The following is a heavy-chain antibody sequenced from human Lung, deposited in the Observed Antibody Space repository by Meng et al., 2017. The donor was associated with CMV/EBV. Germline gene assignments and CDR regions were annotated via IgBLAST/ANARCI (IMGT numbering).Heavy chain of an antibody. D-gene: IGHD1-7*01. CDR2: IKQDGSEK. J-gene: IGHJ2*01. CDR3: ARVRITGTQNYWYLDL. Sequence: GESLKISCAASGFTFSSYWMSWVRQAPGKGLEWVANIKQDGSEKYYVDSVKGRFTISRDNAKNSLYLQMNSLRAEDTAVYYCARVRITGTQNYWYLDLWGRGXLVTVSS. CDR1: GFTFSSYW. V-gene: IGHV3-7*01.